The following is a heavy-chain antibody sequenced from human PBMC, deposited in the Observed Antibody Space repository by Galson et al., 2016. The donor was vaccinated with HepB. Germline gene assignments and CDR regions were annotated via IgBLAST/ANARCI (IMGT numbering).Heavy chain of an antibody. V-gene: IGHV2-5*01. J-gene: IGHJ5*02. Sequence: PALVKPTQTLTLTCTFSGFSLSTSGVGVGWIRQPPGKALEWLALIYWNDYKYYSPSLKSWLTITKDTSKNQVVLTMTNMDPVDTATYYCAHRPPYYDFWSGKYNWFDLWGQGTLVTVSS. CDR1: GFSLSTSGVG. CDR3: AHRPPYYDFWSGKYNWFDL. D-gene: IGHD3-3*01. CDR2: IYWNDYK.